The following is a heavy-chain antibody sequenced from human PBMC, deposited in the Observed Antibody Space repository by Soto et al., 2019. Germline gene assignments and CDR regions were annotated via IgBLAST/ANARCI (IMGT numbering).Heavy chain of an antibody. CDR1: GFTFSSYW. J-gene: IGHJ4*02. CDR2: INPGGSIT. Sequence: EEQLVESGGGLVQPGGSLRLSCAASGFTFSSYWMHWVRQAPGKGLVWVSRINPGGSITAYADSVKGRFTISRDNAKNTLYRQMNSLRGDDTAVYYCARVPTGQNRVWNYWGQGTLVTVSS. D-gene: IGHD2-8*02. V-gene: IGHV3-74*01. CDR3: ARVPTGQNRVWNY.